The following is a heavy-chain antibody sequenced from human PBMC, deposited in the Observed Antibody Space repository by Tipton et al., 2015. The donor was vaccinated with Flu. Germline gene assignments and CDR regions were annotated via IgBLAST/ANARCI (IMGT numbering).Heavy chain of an antibody. D-gene: IGHD1-1*01. CDR2: IYYSGTT. Sequence: SLTCTVSGDSISTTIYYWGWVRQPPGKGLEWIGSIYYSGTTYYNPSLKSRVTISIDPSKNQFSLDLASLTAADTAVYYCARDLWNDRRAYYYYGVDVWGQGTSVTVPS. J-gene: IGHJ6*01. V-gene: IGHV4-39*07. CDR3: ARDLWNDRRAYYYYGVDV. CDR1: GDSISTTIYY.